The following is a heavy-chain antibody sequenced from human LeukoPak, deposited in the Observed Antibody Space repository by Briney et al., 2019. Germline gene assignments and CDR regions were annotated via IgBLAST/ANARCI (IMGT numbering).Heavy chain of an antibody. Sequence: VGCLRLSCAASGFVFPNYWMHWVRQAPGKGPVWVSRINPDGRSTNYADSVKGRFTISRDNAKTTVYLQMNSLRAEDTAIYYCARQAAYGANGIAYWGQGTLVTVSS. CDR2: INPDGRST. D-gene: IGHD4-17*01. CDR3: ARQAAYGANGIAY. CDR1: GFVFPNYW. V-gene: IGHV3-74*01. J-gene: IGHJ4*02.